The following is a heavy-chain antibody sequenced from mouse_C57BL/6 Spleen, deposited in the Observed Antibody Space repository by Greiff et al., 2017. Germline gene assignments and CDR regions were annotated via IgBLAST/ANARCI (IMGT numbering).Heavy chain of an antibody. CDR2: ISSGSSTI. J-gene: IGHJ1*03. D-gene: IGHD1-1*01. CDR3: ARPLLLRYDWYFDV. Sequence: DVKLVESGGGLVKPGGSLKLSCAASGFTFSDYGMHWVRQAPEKGLEWVAYISSGSSTIYYADTVKGRFTISRDNAKNTLFLQMTSLRSEDTAMYYCARPLLLRYDWYFDVWGTGTTVTVSS. CDR1: GFTFSDYG. V-gene: IGHV5-17*01.